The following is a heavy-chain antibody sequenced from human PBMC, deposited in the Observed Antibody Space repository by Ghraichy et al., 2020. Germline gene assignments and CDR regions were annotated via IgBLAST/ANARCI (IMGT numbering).Heavy chain of an antibody. CDR3: AKDLGVVIRYYYYAMDV. CDR2: FSGVGDNT. V-gene: IGHV3-23*01. CDR1: GFTISNYA. J-gene: IGHJ6*02. D-gene: IGHD2-15*01. Sequence: GGSLRLSCAASGFTISNYAMSWVRQAPGKGLEWVSGFSGVGDNTYYADSVKGRFTISRDNSKNTLYLQMNSLRAEDTAVYYCAKDLGVVIRYYYYAMDVWCQGTTGTVS.